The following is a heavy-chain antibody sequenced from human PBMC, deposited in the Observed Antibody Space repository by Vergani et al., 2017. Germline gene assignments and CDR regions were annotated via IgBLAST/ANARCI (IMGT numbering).Heavy chain of an antibody. CDR2: ISSSSSYI. V-gene: IGHV3-21*01. Sequence: EVQLLESGGGLVKPGGSLRLSCEASGFTFSSYSMNWVRQAPGKGLEWVSSISSSSSYIYYADSVKGRFTISRDNAKNSLYLQMNSLRAEDTAVYYCARVVPAAMDYYGMDVWGQGTTVTVSS. CDR3: ARVVPAAMDYYGMDV. CDR1: GFTFSSYS. J-gene: IGHJ6*02. D-gene: IGHD2-2*01.